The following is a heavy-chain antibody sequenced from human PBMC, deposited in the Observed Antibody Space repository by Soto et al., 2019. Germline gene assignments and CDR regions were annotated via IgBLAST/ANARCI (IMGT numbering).Heavy chain of an antibody. D-gene: IGHD3-3*01. CDR3: ARDRLGNYDFWSGYHDQYGMDV. J-gene: IGHJ6*02. CDR1: GDSVSSNSAA. Sequence: SQTLSLTCAISGDSVSSNSAAWNWIRQSPLRGLEWLGRTYYRSKWYNDYAVSVKSRITINPHTSKNQFSLQLNSVSPEDTAVYYCARDRLGNYDFWSGYHDQYGMDVWGQGTTVTVSS. V-gene: IGHV6-1*01. CDR2: TYYRSKWYN.